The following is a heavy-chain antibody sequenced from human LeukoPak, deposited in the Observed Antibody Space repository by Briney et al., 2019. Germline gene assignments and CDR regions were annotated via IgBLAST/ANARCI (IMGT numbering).Heavy chain of an antibody. D-gene: IGHD1-1*01. CDR3: AQLEPDY. Sequence: ASVKVSCKAPGHTFTGYYTHWVRQAPGQGLQWMGWINSKSGGTNYAQKFQGRVTMTRDTSISTAYMELSRLKSDDTAVYYCAQLEPDYWGQGTLVTVSS. CDR1: GHTFTGYY. J-gene: IGHJ4*02. CDR2: INSKSGGT. V-gene: IGHV1-2*02.